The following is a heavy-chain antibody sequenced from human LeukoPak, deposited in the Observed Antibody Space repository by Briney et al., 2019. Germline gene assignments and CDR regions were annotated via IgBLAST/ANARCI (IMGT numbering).Heavy chain of an antibody. CDR1: GFTFSSYA. CDR3: GKVSGYRYGYYFDY. J-gene: IGHJ4*02. CDR2: ISGSGGST. Sequence: GGSLRLSCAASGFTFSSYAMSWVRQAPGKVQEWVSAISGSGGSTYYADSVKRRFTIARDNSKNTLYLQMNSLSAEDTAVYYCGKVSGYRYGYYFDYSGQGTLGSVSS. D-gene: IGHD5-18*01. V-gene: IGHV3-23*01.